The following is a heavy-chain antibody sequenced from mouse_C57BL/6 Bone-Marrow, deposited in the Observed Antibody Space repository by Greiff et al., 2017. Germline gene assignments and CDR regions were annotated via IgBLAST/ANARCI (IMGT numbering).Heavy chain of an antibody. J-gene: IGHJ3*01. CDR2: IWSGGST. V-gene: IGHV2-2*01. CDR3: ARKEYYGSWAWFAY. Sequence: VNLVESGPGLVQPSQSLSITCTVSGFSLTSYGVHWVRQSPGKGLEWLGVIWSGGSTDYNAAFISRLSISKDNSKSQVFFKMNSLQADDTAIYYCARKEYYGSWAWFAYWGQGTLVTVSA. D-gene: IGHD1-1*01. CDR1: GFSLTSYG.